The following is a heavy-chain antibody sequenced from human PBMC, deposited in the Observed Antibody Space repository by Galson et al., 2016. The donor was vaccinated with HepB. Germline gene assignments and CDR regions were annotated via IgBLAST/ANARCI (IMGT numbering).Heavy chain of an antibody. CDR1: GFTFSDYY. CDR3: ARDGSSRSSPNGLDI. V-gene: IGHV3-11*05. CDR2: ISSSRGYT. J-gene: IGHJ3*02. D-gene: IGHD6-13*01. Sequence: SLRLSCAASGFTFSDYYMSWIRQAPGKGLEWVSYISSSRGYTKYADSVKGRFTISRDNAKNSLYLQMNRLRAEDTAVYYCARDGSSRSSPNGLDIWGQGTMVTVSS.